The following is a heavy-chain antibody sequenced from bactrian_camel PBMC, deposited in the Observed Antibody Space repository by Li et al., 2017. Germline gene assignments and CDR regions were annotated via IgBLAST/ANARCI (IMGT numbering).Heavy chain of an antibody. CDR3: AADLIAWLKGGGCQGKADFDY. Sequence: HVQLVESGGGSVQSGGSLKLACAVSGSTDSSYCMGWFRQAPGKEREGVASIYTLIMLTYYADSVKGRFTISQDNAKNTVYLQMNSLKPEDTAMYYCAADLIAWLKGGGCQGKADFDYWGQGTQVTVS. J-gene: IGHJ6*01. D-gene: IGHD2*01. CDR1: GSTDSSYC. V-gene: IGHV3-2*01. CDR2: IYTLIMLT.